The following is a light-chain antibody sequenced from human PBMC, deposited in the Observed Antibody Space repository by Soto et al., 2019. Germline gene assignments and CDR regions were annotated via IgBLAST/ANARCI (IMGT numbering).Light chain of an antibody. CDR3: TSYADTRNFGVV. V-gene: IGLV2-8*01. CDR2: EVN. CDR1: SSDVGAYNY. J-gene: IGLJ2*01. Sequence: QSVLTQPPSASGSPGQSVAISCTGTSSDVGAYNYVSWYQQHPGKAPKLMIYEVNKRPSGVPDRFSGSKSDNTASLTVSGLQAEDEADYYCTSYADTRNFGVVFGGGTKLTVL.